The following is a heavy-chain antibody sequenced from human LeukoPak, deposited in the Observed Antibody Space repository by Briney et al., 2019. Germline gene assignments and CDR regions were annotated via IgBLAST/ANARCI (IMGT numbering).Heavy chain of an antibody. J-gene: IGHJ4*02. D-gene: IGHD2-15*01. CDR2: INPAGTET. V-gene: IGHV3-7*01. Sequence: GGSLRLSCAASGFSFSAYWMTWVRQAPGTGLEWVANINPAGTETYYVDPVKGRLTISRDNAKNLLYLQMNSLRAVDTAVYYCARFGYVAAVDLWGQGTLVTVSS. CDR3: ARFGYVAAVDL. CDR1: GFSFSAYW.